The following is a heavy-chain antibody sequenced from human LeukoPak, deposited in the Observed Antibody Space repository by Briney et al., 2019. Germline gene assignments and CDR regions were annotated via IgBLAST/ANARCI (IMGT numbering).Heavy chain of an antibody. CDR3: ASDVDGGNPFDN. D-gene: IGHD4-23*01. V-gene: IGHV3-15*01. Sequence: GGSLRLSCAASGFTFSNALMSWVRQAPGKGLEWVGRIKRKTDGGTTDYAAPAKDRFTISRDDSKNTLYLQMNSLKTEDTALYYCASDVDGGNPFDNWGQGTLVTVSS. CDR2: IKRKTDGGTT. CDR1: GFTFSNAL. J-gene: IGHJ4*02.